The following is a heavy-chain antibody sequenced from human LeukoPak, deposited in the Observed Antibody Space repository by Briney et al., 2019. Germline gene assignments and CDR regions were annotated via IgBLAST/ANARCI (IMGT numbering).Heavy chain of an antibody. CDR2: TRNKANSYTT. D-gene: IGHD6-19*01. Sequence: GGSLILSCAASGFTCSDHYMDWVRQAPGKGLEWVGRTRNKANSYTTEYAASVKGRFTISRDDSKNSLYLQMNSLTTEDTAVYYCARETLSGWDWGQGTLVTVSS. J-gene: IGHJ4*02. CDR3: ARETLSGWD. CDR1: GFTCSDHY. V-gene: IGHV3-72*01.